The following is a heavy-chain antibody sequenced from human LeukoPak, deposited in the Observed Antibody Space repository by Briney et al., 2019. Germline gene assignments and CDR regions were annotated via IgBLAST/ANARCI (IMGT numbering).Heavy chain of an antibody. CDR2: INAGNGNT. CDR1: GYTFTNNF. Sequence: ASVKVSCKASGYTFTNNFIHWVRQAPGQRLEWMGWINAGNGNTKYSQKFQGRVTITRDTSASTAYMELSSLRSEDTAVYYCARDPVEGLFDYWGQGTLVTVSS. J-gene: IGHJ4*02. CDR3: ARDPVEGLFDY. V-gene: IGHV1-3*01.